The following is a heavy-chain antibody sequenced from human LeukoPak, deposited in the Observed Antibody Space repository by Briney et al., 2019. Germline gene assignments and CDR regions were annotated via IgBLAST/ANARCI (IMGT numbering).Heavy chain of an antibody. J-gene: IGHJ5*02. CDR3: ARDLGYYGSGSYYNWFDP. Sequence: SVKVSCKASGYTFTGYYMHWVRQAPGQGLEWMGRIIPILGIANYAQKFQGRVTITADKSTSTAYMELSSLRSEDTAVYYCARDLGYYGSGSYYNWFDPWGQGTLVTVSS. CDR2: IIPILGIA. D-gene: IGHD3-10*01. CDR1: GYTFTGYY. V-gene: IGHV1-69*04.